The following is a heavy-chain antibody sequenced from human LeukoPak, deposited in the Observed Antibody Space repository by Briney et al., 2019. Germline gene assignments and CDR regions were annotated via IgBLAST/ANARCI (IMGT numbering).Heavy chain of an antibody. CDR1: GFTFNTYS. CDR2: ISGSGGST. J-gene: IGHJ4*02. Sequence: GGTLRLSCAASGFTFNTYSMSWVRQAPGKGLEWVSGISGSGGSTYYADSVKGRFTISRDNSKNTLYLQMNSLRAEDTAVYYCAKPYYYDSSGYYGYWGQGTLATVSS. V-gene: IGHV3-23*01. D-gene: IGHD3-22*01. CDR3: AKPYYYDSSGYYGY.